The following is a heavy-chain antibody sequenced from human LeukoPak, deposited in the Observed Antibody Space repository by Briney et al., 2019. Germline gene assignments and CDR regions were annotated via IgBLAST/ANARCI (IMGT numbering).Heavy chain of an antibody. CDR3: ARDQGYCGGDCRDAFDI. CDR1: GYTFTSYG. D-gene: IGHD2-21*02. V-gene: IGHV1-18*01. J-gene: IGHJ3*02. CDR2: ISAYNGNT. Sequence: ASVKVSCKASGYTFTSYGISWVRQAPREVLEWMGWISAYNGNTNYAQKLQGRVTMTTDTSTSTAYMELRSLRSDDTAVYYCARDQGYCGGDCRDAFDIWGQGTMVTVSS.